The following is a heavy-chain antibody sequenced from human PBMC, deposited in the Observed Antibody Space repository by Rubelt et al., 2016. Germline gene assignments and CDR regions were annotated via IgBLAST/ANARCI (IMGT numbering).Heavy chain of an antibody. CDR1: GYTFTGYY. Sequence: QVQLVQSGAEVKKPGASVKVSCKASGYTFTGYYMHWVRQAPGQGLEWVGRINPNSGGTNYAQKFKGRGTMTRDTSITTAYMELSRLRSDDTAVSYCARESSSGWYIDYWGQGTLVTVSS. CDR2: INPNSGGT. J-gene: IGHJ4*02. CDR3: ARESSSGWYIDY. V-gene: IGHV1-2*06. D-gene: IGHD6-19*01.